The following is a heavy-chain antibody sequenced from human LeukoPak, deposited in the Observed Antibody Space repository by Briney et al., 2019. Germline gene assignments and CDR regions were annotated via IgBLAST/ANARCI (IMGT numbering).Heavy chain of an antibody. CDR1: GFTISSYE. J-gene: IGHJ3*02. D-gene: IGHD1-26*01. V-gene: IGHV3-48*03. Sequence: GGSLRLSCAASGFTISSYEMNWVRQAPGKGLEWVSYISSSGSTIYYADSVKGRFTISRDNAKNSLYLQMSSLRAEDTAVYYCAIVGATDAFDIWGQGTMVTVSS. CDR3: AIVGATDAFDI. CDR2: ISSSGSTI.